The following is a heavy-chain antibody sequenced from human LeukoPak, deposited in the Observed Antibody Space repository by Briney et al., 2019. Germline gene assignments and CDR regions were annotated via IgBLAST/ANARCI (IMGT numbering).Heavy chain of an antibody. J-gene: IGHJ5*02. Sequence: SVKVSCKASGGTFSSYAISWVRQAPGQGLEWMGGIIPIFGTANYAQKFQGRVTITADKSTSTAYMELSSLGSEDTAVYYCAREVEGLRLGELSPHTRWFDPWGQGTLVTVSS. CDR1: GGTFSSYA. CDR2: IIPIFGTA. CDR3: AREVEGLRLGELSPHTRWFDP. V-gene: IGHV1-69*06. D-gene: IGHD3-16*02.